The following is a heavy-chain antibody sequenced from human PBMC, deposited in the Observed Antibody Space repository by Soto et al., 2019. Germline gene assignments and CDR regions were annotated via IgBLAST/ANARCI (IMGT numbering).Heavy chain of an antibody. CDR3: ARVGSYCSGGSCSFAY. V-gene: IGHV1-2*02. D-gene: IGHD2-15*01. CDR1: GYTFSGHF. J-gene: IGHJ4*03. CDR2: INPNTGNT. Sequence: ASVKVSCKTSGYTFSGHFLQWVRQAPGAGPEWMGWINPNTGNTKYGQKFEGRVTMTRDMSSSTAYMELTRLTVDDTAVYFCARVGSYCSGGSCSFAYWG.